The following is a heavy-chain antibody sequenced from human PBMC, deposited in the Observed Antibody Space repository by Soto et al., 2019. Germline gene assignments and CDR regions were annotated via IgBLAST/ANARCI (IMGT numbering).Heavy chain of an antibody. CDR1: GYTFTSYG. CDR3: AREAPNYYDSSGHGWFDP. Sequence: SVKGACKASGYTFTSYGISWVRQAPGQGLEWMGWISAYNGNTNYAQKLQGRVTMTTDTSTSTAYMELRSLRSDDTAVYYCAREAPNYYDSSGHGWFDPWGQGTLVTVSS. CDR2: ISAYNGNT. D-gene: IGHD3-22*01. V-gene: IGHV1-18*04. J-gene: IGHJ5*02.